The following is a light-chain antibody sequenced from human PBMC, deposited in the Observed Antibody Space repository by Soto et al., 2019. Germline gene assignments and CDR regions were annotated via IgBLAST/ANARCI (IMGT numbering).Light chain of an antibody. CDR2: RTS. CDR1: QDVAGD. J-gene: IGKJ1*01. CDR3: QEYNGRSS. Sequence: RVTTQSPATLSVSPGERVTLSCRASQDVAGDLAWYQQKPGQAPTLLIYRTSTRATNIPARFSGSGSGTEFTLTISSLQSEDFAVYYCQEYNGRSSFGQGTKVEIK. V-gene: IGKV3-15*01.